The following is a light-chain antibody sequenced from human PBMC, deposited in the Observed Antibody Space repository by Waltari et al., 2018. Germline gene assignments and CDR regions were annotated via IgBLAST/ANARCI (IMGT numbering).Light chain of an antibody. CDR1: YSNIGSRA. CDR2: GND. V-gene: IGLV1-44*01. CDR3: ATWDDSLNWV. Sequence: QSALTQPPSVSGTPGQRVTISCSGSYSNIGSRAVTWYQQLPGTAPKLLIYGNDLRPSGVPDRFSGSKSGTSASLAISGLQSEDEADYYCATWDDSLNWVFGGGTKLTVL. J-gene: IGLJ3*02.